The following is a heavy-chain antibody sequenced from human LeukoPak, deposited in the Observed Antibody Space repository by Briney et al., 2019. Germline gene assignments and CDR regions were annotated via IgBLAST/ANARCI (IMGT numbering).Heavy chain of an antibody. D-gene: IGHD3-9*01. V-gene: IGHV3-48*04. CDR2: ISSSGSTI. CDR1: GFTFSSYA. Sequence: GGSLRLSCAASGFTFSSYAMSWVRQAPGKGLEWVSYISSSGSTIYYADSVKGRFTISRDNAKNSLYLQMNSLRAEDTAVYYCARGRIVRYFDWLSLPGGDAFDIWGQGTMVTVSS. CDR3: ARGRIVRYFDWLSLPGGDAFDI. J-gene: IGHJ3*02.